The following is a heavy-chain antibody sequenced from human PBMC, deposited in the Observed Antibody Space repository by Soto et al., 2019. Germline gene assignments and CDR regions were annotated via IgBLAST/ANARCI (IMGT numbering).Heavy chain of an antibody. Sequence: GGSLRLSCAASGFTFSSYSMNWVRQAPGKGLEWVSSISSSSSNIYYADSVKGRFTISRDNGKNSLYLQMNSLRAEDTAVYYCARDPHIVVVPDAMGCWFDSWGQGTLVTVSS. CDR2: ISSSSSNI. J-gene: IGHJ5*01. CDR1: GFTFSSYS. V-gene: IGHV3-21*01. CDR3: ARDPHIVVVPDAMGCWFDS. D-gene: IGHD2-2*01.